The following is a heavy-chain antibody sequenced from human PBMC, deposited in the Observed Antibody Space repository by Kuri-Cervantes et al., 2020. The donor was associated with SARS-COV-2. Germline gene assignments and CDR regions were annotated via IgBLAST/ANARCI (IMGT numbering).Heavy chain of an antibody. CDR3: ARHPPVRGSSSWNWFDP. CDR2: IYHSGST. V-gene: IGHV4-4*02. J-gene: IGHJ5*02. D-gene: IGHD6-13*01. Sequence: SETLSLTCAVSGGSISSSNWWSWVRQPPGKGLEWIGEIYHSGSTNYNPSLKSRVTISVDKSISTAYLQWSSLKASDTAMYYCARHPPVRGSSSWNWFDPWGQGTLVTVSS. CDR1: GGSISSSNW.